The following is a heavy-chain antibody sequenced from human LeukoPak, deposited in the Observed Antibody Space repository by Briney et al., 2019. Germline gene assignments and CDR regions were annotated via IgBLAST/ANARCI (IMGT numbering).Heavy chain of an antibody. J-gene: IGHJ3*02. V-gene: IGHV4-59*01. D-gene: IGHD3-3*01. CDR3: ARERVAGGAFDI. CDR2: IYYSGST. Sequence: SVTLSLTCTVSGGSISSYYWSWIRQPPGKGLEWIGYIYYSGSTNYNPSLKSRVTISVDTSKNQFSLKLSSVTAADTAVYYCARERVAGGAFDIWGQGTMVTVSS. CDR1: GGSISSYY.